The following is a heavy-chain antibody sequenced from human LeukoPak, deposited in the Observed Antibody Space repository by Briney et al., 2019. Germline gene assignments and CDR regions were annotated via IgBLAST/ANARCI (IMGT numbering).Heavy chain of an antibody. CDR2: ISGSGGST. Sequence: GGSLSLSCAASGFTFSGYGLSWVRQAPGQGLKWVSAISGSGGSTYYADSVKGRITISRDKSKNTLYLQMNSRRAEDTAVYDCAKGVGYCSGGSCQQFDYWGQGTLVTVSS. J-gene: IGHJ4*02. V-gene: IGHV3-23*01. CDR1: GFTFSGYG. CDR3: AKGVGYCSGGSCQQFDY. D-gene: IGHD2-15*01.